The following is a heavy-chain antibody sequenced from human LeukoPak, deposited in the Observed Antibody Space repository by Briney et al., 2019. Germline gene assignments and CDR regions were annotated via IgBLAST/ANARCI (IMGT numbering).Heavy chain of an antibody. Sequence: GGSLRLSCAASGFTFDDYAMHWVRQAPGKGLEWVSGISWNSGSIGYADSVKGRFTISRDNAKNSLYLQMNSLRAEDTALYYCAKDVGVVTAIGGFDYWGQGTLVTVSS. J-gene: IGHJ4*02. D-gene: IGHD2-21*02. V-gene: IGHV3-9*01. CDR3: AKDVGVVTAIGGFDY. CDR1: GFTFDDYA. CDR2: ISWNSGSI.